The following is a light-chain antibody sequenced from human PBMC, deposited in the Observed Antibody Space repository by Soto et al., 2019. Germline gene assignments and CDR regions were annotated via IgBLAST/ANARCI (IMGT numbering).Light chain of an antibody. V-gene: IGLV2-11*01. CDR2: DVT. Sequence: QSVLTQPHSVSGSPGQSVTISCTGTSSDVGGYSYVSWYQQHPGKAPQLIIYDVTERPSGVPDRFSGSKSGNTASLTISGLQAEDEAEYYCCSYTGSYSYVFGIGTKVTVL. CDR1: SSDVGGYSY. CDR3: CSYTGSYSYV. J-gene: IGLJ1*01.